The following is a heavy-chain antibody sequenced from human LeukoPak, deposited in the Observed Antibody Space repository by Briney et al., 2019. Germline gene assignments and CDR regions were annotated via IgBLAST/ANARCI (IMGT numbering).Heavy chain of an antibody. D-gene: IGHD5-24*01. Sequence: GGSLRLSCAASGFTFSSYAMSWVRQAPGKVLEWVSAISGSGGSTYYADSVKGRFTISRDNSKNTLYLQMNSLRAEDTAVYYCANDLQAAPRMDVWGQGTTVTVSS. CDR1: GFTFSSYA. V-gene: IGHV3-23*01. CDR3: ANDLQAAPRMDV. CDR2: ISGSGGST. J-gene: IGHJ6*02.